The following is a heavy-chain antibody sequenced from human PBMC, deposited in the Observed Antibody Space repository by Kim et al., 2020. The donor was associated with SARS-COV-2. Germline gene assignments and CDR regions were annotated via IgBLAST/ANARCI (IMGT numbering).Heavy chain of an antibody. J-gene: IGHJ4*02. CDR3: ARGGYSYGPRVDY. D-gene: IGHD5-18*01. V-gene: IGHV3-48*03. CDR2: ISSSGSTI. CDR1: GFTFSSYE. Sequence: GGSLRLSCAASGFTFSSYEMNWVRQAPGKGLEWVSYISSSGSTIYYADSVKGRFTISRDNAKNSLYLQMNSLRAEDTAVYYCARGGYSYGPRVDYWGQGTLVTVSS.